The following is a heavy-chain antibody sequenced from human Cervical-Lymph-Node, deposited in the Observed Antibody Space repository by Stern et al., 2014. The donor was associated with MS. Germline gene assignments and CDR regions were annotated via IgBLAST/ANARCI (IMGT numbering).Heavy chain of an antibody. D-gene: IGHD2-2*01. J-gene: IGHJ6*02. CDR2: ISPEESDT. CDR1: GYSFISYW. Sequence: EVQLVQSGAEVKKPGESLKISCKGSGYSFISYWMVWVRQTPGKGLEWMGIISPEESDTNYSPSFQGQVTISADKSISTAYLQWSSLKASDTAMYYCARLYCSSSTCYRVFGPDYYYGMDVWGQGTTVTVSS. CDR3: ARLYCSSSTCYRVFGPDYYYGMDV. V-gene: IGHV5-51*01.